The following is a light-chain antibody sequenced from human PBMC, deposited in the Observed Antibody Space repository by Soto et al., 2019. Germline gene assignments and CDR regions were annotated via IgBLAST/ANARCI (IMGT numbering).Light chain of an antibody. CDR2: DAS. J-gene: IGKJ4*01. CDR3: QQRTNWHLT. V-gene: IGKV3-11*01. Sequence: ETVLTQSPATLSLSPWERATLSCRASRSVGRSLAWYQQKPGQAPRLLIYDASNRATGIPARFSGSGSGTDFTLTISSLEPEDFAIYYCQQRTNWHLTFGGGTTVEIK. CDR1: RSVGRS.